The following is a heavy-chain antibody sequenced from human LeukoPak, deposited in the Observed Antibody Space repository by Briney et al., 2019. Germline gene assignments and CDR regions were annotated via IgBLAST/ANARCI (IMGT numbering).Heavy chain of an antibody. V-gene: IGHV4-39*01. Sequence: PSETLSLTCTVSGASFTSSSFYWGWIRQPPGKGLEWIGSIYYSGSTYYNPSLKSRVTISVDTSKNQFSLKLSSVTAADTAVYYCVRWYGDYWGQGTLVTVSS. D-gene: IGHD4-23*01. CDR3: VRWYGDY. CDR1: GASFTSSSFY. J-gene: IGHJ4*02. CDR2: IYYSGST.